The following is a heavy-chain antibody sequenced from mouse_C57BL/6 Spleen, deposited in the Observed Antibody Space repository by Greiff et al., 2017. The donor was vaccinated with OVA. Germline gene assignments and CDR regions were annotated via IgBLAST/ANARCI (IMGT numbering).Heavy chain of an antibody. CDR2: ISYDGSN. CDR1: GYSITSGYY. D-gene: IGHD1-1*01. J-gene: IGHJ4*01. Sequence: EVQLQQSGPGLVKPSQSLSLTCSVTGYSITSGYYWNWIRQFPGNKLEWMGYISYDGSNNYNPSLKNRISITRDTSKNQFFLKLNSVTTEDTATYYCARDPYGYAMDYWGQGTSVTVSS. CDR3: ARDPYGYAMDY. V-gene: IGHV3-6*01.